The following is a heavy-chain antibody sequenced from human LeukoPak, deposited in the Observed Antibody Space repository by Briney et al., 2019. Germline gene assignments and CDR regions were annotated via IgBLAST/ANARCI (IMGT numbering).Heavy chain of an antibody. J-gene: IGHJ4*02. D-gene: IGHD3-22*01. CDR3: ARDDDRAREIDY. CDR1: RGTFSKYA. V-gene: IGHV1-69*04. Sequence: SVKVSCKASRGTFSKYAISWVRQAPGQGLEWMGRIIPILNITHYAQKFQGRVTIAADKSTSTAYMELSSLRSEDTAVYYCARDDDRAREIDYWGQGTLVTVSS. CDR2: IIPILNIT.